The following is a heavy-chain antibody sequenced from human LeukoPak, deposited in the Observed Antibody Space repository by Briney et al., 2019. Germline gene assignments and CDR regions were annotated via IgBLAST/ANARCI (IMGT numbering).Heavy chain of an antibody. CDR3: ARETVLLWFGESSRWFDP. V-gene: IGHV3-21*01. J-gene: IGHJ5*02. D-gene: IGHD3-10*01. CDR1: GFTFSSYS. Sequence: GGSLRLSCAASGFTFSSYSMNWVRQAPGKGLEWVSSISISSSYIYYADSVKGRFTISRDNAKNSLYLQMNSLRAEDTAVYYCARETVLLWFGESSRWFDPWGQGTLVTVSS. CDR2: ISISSSYI.